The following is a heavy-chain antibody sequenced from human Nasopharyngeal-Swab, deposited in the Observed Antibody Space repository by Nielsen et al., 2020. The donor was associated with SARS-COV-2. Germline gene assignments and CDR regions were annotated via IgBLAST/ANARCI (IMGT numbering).Heavy chain of an antibody. Sequence: SETLSLTCAVYGGSFSGYYWSWIRQPPGKGLEWIGEINHSGSTNYNPSLKSRVTISVDTSKNQFSLKLSSVTAVDTAVYYCSRFGPGGTRVDYWGQGTLVTVSS. J-gene: IGHJ4*02. CDR2: INHSGST. CDR1: GGSFSGYY. CDR3: SRFGPGGTRVDY. D-gene: IGHD2-15*01. V-gene: IGHV4-34*01.